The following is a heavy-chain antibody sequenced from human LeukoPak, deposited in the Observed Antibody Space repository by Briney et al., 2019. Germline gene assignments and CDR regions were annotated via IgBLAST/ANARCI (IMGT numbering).Heavy chain of an antibody. CDR1: GYTFTGYY. V-gene: IGHV1-2*04. CDR2: INPNSGGT. J-gene: IGHJ3*02. D-gene: IGHD3-22*01. CDR3: ARGMNYDSSGYYPFDI. Sequence: GASVKVSRKASGYTFTGYYMHWVRQAPGQGLEWMGWINPNSGGTNYAQKFQGWVTMTRDTSISTAYMELSRLRSDDTAVYYCARGMNYDSSGYYPFDIWGQGTMVTVSS.